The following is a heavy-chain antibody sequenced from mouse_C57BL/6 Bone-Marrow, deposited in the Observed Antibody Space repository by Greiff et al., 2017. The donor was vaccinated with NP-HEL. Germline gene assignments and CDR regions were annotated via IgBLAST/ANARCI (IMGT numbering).Heavy chain of an antibody. V-gene: IGHV1-50*01. CDR1: GYTFTSYW. D-gene: IGHD2-4*01. Sequence: QVQLQQPGAELVKPGASVKLSCKASGYTFTSYWMQWVKQRPGQGLEWIGEIDPSDSSTNYNQKFKGKATLTVETSSSTAYMQLSSLTSEDSAVYYCASRIYYDYEGFAYWGQGTLVTVSA. CDR3: ASRIYYDYEGFAY. J-gene: IGHJ3*01. CDR2: IDPSDSST.